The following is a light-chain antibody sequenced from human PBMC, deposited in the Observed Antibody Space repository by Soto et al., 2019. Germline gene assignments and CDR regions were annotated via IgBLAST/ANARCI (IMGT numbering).Light chain of an antibody. Sequence: DIQMTQSPSSLSASVGDRVTITCRASQGISNYLAWYQQKPGKVPKLLIYAASTLQSGVPSRFSGSGSGTDLTLTISSMQPEDVATYYCQKYKRAFGPGTKVDIK. CDR2: AAS. CDR1: QGISNY. V-gene: IGKV1-27*01. CDR3: QKYKRA. J-gene: IGKJ3*01.